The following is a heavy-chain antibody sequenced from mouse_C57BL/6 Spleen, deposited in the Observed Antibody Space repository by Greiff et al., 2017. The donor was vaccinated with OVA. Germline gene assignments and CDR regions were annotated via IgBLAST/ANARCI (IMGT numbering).Heavy chain of an antibody. D-gene: IGHD2-1*01. V-gene: IGHV1-7*01. J-gene: IGHJ1*03. Sequence: VQLQQSGAELAKPGASVKLSCKASGYTFTSYWMHWVKQRTGQGLEWIGYINPSSGYTKYNQKFKDKATLTADKSSSTAYMQLSSLTYEDSAVYYCARSGDGNYWYFDVWGTGTTVTVSS. CDR2: INPSSGYT. CDR3: ARSGDGNYWYFDV. CDR1: GYTFTSYW.